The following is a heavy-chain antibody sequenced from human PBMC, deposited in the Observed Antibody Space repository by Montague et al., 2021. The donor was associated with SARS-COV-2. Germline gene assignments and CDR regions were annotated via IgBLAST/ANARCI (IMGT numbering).Heavy chain of an antibody. CDR1: GFISSYYE. J-gene: IGHJ6*02. Sequence: SLRLSCAASGFISSYYEMNWVRQAPGKGLEWISYISSSGGTIYCADSVKGRFTFSRDNAKNSLYLQMNSLRAEDTALYYCARGPPDYSDNGMDVWGQGTTVTVS. CDR2: ISSSGGTI. CDR3: ARGPPDYSDNGMDV. D-gene: IGHD4-17*01. V-gene: IGHV3-48*03.